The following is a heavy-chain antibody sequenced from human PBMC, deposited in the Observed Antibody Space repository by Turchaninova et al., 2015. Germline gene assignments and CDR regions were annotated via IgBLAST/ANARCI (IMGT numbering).Heavy chain of an antibody. CDR1: GGSFIGYY. V-gene: IGHV4-34*01. Sequence: QVQLQQGGAGLLKLSGPLAPTVASHGGSFIGYYWSWIRQPPGMGLGGMGEIKYSGNTNYNPSLKSRVTISVDTSKNQFSLKLSSVTAADTAVYSCARQVPDDRYYYYYMDVWGKGTTVTVSS. CDR3: ARQVPDDRYYYYYMDV. D-gene: IGHD2-2*01. CDR2: IKYSGNT. J-gene: IGHJ6*03.